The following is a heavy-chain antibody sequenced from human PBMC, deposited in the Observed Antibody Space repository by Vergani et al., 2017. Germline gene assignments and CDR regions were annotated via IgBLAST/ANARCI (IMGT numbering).Heavy chain of an antibody. CDR1: GFTFGDYA. CDR2: IRSKAYGGTT. V-gene: IGHV3-49*05. J-gene: IGHJ3*02. Sequence: EVQLVESGGGLVKPGRSLRLSCTASGFTFGDYAMSWFRQAPGKGLEWVGFIRSKAYGGTTEYAASVKGRFTISSDDSKSIAYLQMNRLKTEDTAVYYCTRPPDYYDSSGQYDAFDIWGQGTMVTVSS. D-gene: IGHD3-22*01. CDR3: TRPPDYYDSSGQYDAFDI.